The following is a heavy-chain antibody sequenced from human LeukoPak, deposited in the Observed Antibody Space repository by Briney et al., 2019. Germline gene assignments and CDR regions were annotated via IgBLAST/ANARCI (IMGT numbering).Heavy chain of an antibody. CDR3: ASVGRYYDSSGRPFDY. D-gene: IGHD3-22*01. J-gene: IGHJ4*02. Sequence: GGSLRLSCAASGFTFSSYAMSWVRQAPGKGLEWVSAISGSGGSTYYADSVKGRFTISRDNSKNTLYLQMNSLRAEDTAVYYCASVGRYYDSSGRPFDYWGQGTLVTVSS. V-gene: IGHV3-23*01. CDR2: ISGSGGST. CDR1: GFTFSSYA.